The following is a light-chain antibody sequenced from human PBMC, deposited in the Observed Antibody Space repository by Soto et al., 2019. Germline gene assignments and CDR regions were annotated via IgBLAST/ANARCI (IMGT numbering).Light chain of an antibody. J-gene: IGKJ1*01. CDR1: QSVRSSF. Sequence: EIVLTQSPGTVSLSPGERATLSCRASQSVRSSFLAWYQQKPGQATRLLISGASGRATGIPDRFSGSGSGTDFTLTISRLEPEDFAVYYCHHYGTSWTFGQGTKLEI. CDR2: GAS. CDR3: HHYGTSWT. V-gene: IGKV3-20*01.